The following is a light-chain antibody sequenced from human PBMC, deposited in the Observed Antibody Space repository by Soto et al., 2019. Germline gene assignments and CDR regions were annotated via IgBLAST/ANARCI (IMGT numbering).Light chain of an antibody. CDR1: QSISSW. V-gene: IGKV1-5*01. CDR2: DAS. J-gene: IGKJ1*01. CDR3: QQYNSYSLT. Sequence: DIQMTQSPSTLSASVVDRVTITCRASQSISSWLAWYQQKPGKAPKLLIYDASSLESGVPSRFSGSGSGTEFTLTISSLQPDDLATYYCQQYNSYSLTFGQGTKVDIK.